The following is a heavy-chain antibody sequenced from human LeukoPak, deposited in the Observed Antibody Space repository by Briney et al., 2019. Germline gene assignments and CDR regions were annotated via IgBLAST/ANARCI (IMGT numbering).Heavy chain of an antibody. CDR1: GGSISSSSYY. D-gene: IGHD3-22*01. Sequence: KPSETLSLTCTVSGGSISSSSYYWGWIRQPPGKGLEWIGSIYYSGSTYYNPSLKSRVTISVDTSKNQFSLKLSSVTAADTAVYYCARESGTYDRRLGYFDYWGQGTLVTVSS. CDR3: ARESGTYDRRLGYFDY. J-gene: IGHJ4*02. CDR2: IYYSGST. V-gene: IGHV4-39*07.